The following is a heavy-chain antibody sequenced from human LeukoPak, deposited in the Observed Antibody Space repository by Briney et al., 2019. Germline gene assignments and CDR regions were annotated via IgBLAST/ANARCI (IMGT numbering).Heavy chain of an antibody. Sequence: PGGSLRLSCAASGFTFSSYSMNWVRQAPGKGLEWVSSISNSGSSIYYADSVKGRFTISRDNAKNSLYLQMNSLRAEDTAVYYCAREPKQWLVPIDYWGQGTLVTVSS. V-gene: IGHV3-21*01. CDR2: ISNSGSSI. CDR1: GFTFSSYS. J-gene: IGHJ4*02. D-gene: IGHD6-19*01. CDR3: AREPKQWLVPIDY.